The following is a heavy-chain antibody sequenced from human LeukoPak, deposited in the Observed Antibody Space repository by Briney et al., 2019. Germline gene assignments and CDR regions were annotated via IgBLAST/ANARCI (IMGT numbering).Heavy chain of an antibody. CDR3: ARGYSTIILSLFDP. D-gene: IGHD5-12*01. J-gene: IGHJ5*02. CDR1: GFTFSSYG. Sequence: GGSLRLSCAASGFTFSSYGMNWVRQAPGKGLEWVAVIWYDGSNKYYADSVKGRFTISRDNSKNTLHLQMDSLRDEDTAVYYCARGYSTIILSLFDPWGQGTLVTVSS. CDR2: IWYDGSNK. V-gene: IGHV3-33*08.